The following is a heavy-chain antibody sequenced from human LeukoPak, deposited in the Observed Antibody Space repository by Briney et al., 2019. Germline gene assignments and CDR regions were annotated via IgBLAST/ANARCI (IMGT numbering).Heavy chain of an antibody. Sequence: ASVKVSCEASGYTFTGYYMHWVRQAPGQGLEWMGWINPNSGGTNYAQKFQGRVTMTRDTSISTAYMELSRLRSDDTAVYYCARDSSGWSRGFDPWGQGTLVTVSS. CDR2: INPNSGGT. D-gene: IGHD6-19*01. CDR1: GYTFTGYY. CDR3: ARDSSGWSRGFDP. J-gene: IGHJ5*02. V-gene: IGHV1-2*02.